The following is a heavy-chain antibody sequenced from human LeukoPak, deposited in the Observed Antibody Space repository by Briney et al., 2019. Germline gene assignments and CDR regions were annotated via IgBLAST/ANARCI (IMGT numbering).Heavy chain of an antibody. CDR1: GXTFRTYG. CDR3: ARNAYNYGGFDY. V-gene: IGHV3-33*01. Sequence: GGSLRLSCTASGXTFRTYGMVWVRQAPGKGLEWVAVIWYDGSNENYADSVKGRFTISRDNSKSTLFLQMNSLRAEDTAVYYCARNAYNYGGFDYWGLGTLVTVSS. CDR2: IWYDGSNE. D-gene: IGHD5-24*01. J-gene: IGHJ4*02.